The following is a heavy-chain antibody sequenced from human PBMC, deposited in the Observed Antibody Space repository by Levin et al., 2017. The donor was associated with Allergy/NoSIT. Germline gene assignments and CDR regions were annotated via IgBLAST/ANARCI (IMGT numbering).Heavy chain of an antibody. CDR1: GFTFSSYS. Sequence: PGGSLRLSCAASGFTFSSYSMNWVRQAPGKGLEWVSSISSSSSYIYYADSVKGRFTISRDNAKNSLYLQMNSLRAEDTAVYYCARDINSSGWYSVRAFDIWGQGTMVTVSS. D-gene: IGHD6-19*01. V-gene: IGHV3-21*01. J-gene: IGHJ3*02. CDR3: ARDINSSGWYSVRAFDI. CDR2: ISSSSSYI.